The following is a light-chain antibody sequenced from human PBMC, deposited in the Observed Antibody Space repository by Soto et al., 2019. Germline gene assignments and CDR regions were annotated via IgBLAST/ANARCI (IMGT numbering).Light chain of an antibody. CDR3: QQYENLPT. J-gene: IGKJ5*01. Sequence: MQITQSPSSLSASVGHRVPITCRASQGIRNDLGWYQQKPGRAPKLLIYDASNLEAGVPSRFRGSGSGTDFTFTISRLQPEDIATYYCQQYENLPTFGQGTRLEIK. CDR1: QGIRND. V-gene: IGKV1-33*01. CDR2: DAS.